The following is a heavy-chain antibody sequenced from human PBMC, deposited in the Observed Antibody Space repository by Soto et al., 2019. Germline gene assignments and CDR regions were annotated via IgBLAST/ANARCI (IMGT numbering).Heavy chain of an antibody. D-gene: IGHD4-17*01. J-gene: IGHJ6*02. CDR3: AHTPGDGDYDFYYFGMDV. Sequence: QITLKESGPTLVKPTQTLTLTCTFSGFSLRTSGVGVGWIRQPPGKALEWLALLYWNDNKLYSPSLQSRLTITYDPSKDQVVLTLTNMDLVDTATYYCAHTPGDGDYDFYYFGMDVWGQGTPVTVSS. CDR1: GFSLRTSGVG. CDR2: LYWNDNK. V-gene: IGHV2-5*01.